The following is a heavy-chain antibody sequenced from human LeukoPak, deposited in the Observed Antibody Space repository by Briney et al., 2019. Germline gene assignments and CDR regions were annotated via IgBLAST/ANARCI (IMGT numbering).Heavy chain of an antibody. D-gene: IGHD3-22*01. J-gene: IGHJ4*02. Sequence: TSETLSLTCTVSGGSISSYYWSWIRQSPGKGLEWIAHIYYSGITSHDPSLKSRLTISVDTSKNQFSLKLSSVTAADTAVYYCARHLAPSSGYLTLDYWGQGTLVTVSS. V-gene: IGHV4-59*08. CDR1: GGSISSYY. CDR2: IYYSGIT. CDR3: ARHLAPSSGYLTLDY.